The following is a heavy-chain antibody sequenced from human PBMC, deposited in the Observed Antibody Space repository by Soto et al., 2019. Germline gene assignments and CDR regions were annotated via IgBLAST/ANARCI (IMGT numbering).Heavy chain of an antibody. CDR3: AREGHPNTNQRTISFDY. J-gene: IGHJ4*02. D-gene: IGHD3-3*01. CDR2: INAGNGNT. V-gene: IGHV1-3*01. Sequence: ASVKVSCKASGYTFTGYYMHWVRQAPGQGLEWMGWINAGNGNTKYSQKFQGRVTITRDTSASTAYMELSSLRSEDTAAYYCAREGHPNTNQRTISFDYWGQGTLVTVSS. CDR1: GYTFTGYY.